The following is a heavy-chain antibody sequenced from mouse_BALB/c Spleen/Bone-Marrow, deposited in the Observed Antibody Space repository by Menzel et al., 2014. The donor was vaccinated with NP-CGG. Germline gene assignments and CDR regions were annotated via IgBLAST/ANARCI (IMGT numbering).Heavy chain of an antibody. CDR3: ARGSYYGGAMDY. V-gene: IGHV2-9*02. CDR1: GFSLTSYG. D-gene: IGHD1-1*01. CDR2: IWAGGST. J-gene: IGHJ4*01. Sequence: QVQLKQSGPGLVAPSQSLSITCTVSGFSLTSYGVHWVRQPPGEVLEWLGVIWAGGSTNYNSALMSRLSISKDNSKSQVFLKMNSLQTDDTAMYYCARGSYYGGAMDYWGQGTSVTVSS.